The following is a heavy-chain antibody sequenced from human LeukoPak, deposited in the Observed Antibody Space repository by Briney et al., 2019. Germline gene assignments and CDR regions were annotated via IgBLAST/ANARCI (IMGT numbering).Heavy chain of an antibody. D-gene: IGHD6-13*01. V-gene: IGHV4-34*01. CDR2: INHSGST. CDR3: ARGKSGYSSSWFDP. Sequence: SETLSLTCDVYGASFTGYYWSWIRQPPGKGLEWIGEINHSGSTNYNPSLKSRVTISVDTSKNQFSLKLSSVTAADTAVYYCARGKSGYSSSWFDPWGQGTLVTVSS. CDR1: GASFTGYY. J-gene: IGHJ5*02.